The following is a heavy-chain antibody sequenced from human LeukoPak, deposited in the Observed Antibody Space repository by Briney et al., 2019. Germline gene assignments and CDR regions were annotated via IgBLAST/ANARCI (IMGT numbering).Heavy chain of an antibody. V-gene: IGHV4-39*07. Sequence: KTSETLSLTCSVSGGSISSSSYYWGWIRQPPGKGLEWIGEISHSGITNYNPSLKSRVTISVDTSNKQFSLKLNSMTAADTAVYYCASISVIHPLGGYYYMDVWGNGTTVTISS. CDR2: ISHSGIT. CDR3: ASISVIHPLGGYYYMDV. D-gene: IGHD3-22*01. J-gene: IGHJ6*03. CDR1: GGSISSSSYY.